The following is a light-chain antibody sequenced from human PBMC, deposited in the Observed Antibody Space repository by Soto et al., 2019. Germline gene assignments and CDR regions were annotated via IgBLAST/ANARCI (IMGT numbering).Light chain of an antibody. J-gene: IGLJ3*02. CDR2: EVT. CDR3: SSYTTSSTWV. V-gene: IGLV2-14*01. Sequence: QSVLTQPASVSGSPGQSITISCTGTNSDIGDYDYVSWYQHHPGKAPKLMIHEVTNRPSGVSNRFSGSKSANTASLTISGLQAEDEADYYCSSYTTSSTWVFGGGTKLTVL. CDR1: NSDIGDYDY.